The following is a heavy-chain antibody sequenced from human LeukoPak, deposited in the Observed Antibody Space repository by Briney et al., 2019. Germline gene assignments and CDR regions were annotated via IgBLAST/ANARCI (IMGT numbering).Heavy chain of an antibody. CDR3: AIIGGAKEGNY. V-gene: IGHV1-18*01. Sequence: ASVKVSCKASGYTFTSYGISWVRQAPGQGLEWMGWISAYNGNTNYAQKLQGRVTITRNTSISTAYMELSSLRSEDTAVYYCAIIGGAKEGNYWGQGTLVTVSS. D-gene: IGHD2-21*01. CDR2: ISAYNGNT. J-gene: IGHJ4*02. CDR1: GYTFTSYG.